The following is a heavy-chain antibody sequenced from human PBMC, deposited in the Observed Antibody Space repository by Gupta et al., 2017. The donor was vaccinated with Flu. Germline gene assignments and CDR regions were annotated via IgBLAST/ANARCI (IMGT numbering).Heavy chain of an antibody. V-gene: IGHV3-30*03. CDR1: GYTFQTID. Sequence: QAQLVESGGGVVSPGRSLRLSCPAYGYTFQTIDMHWVRQAQRKGLEGMTFVSYEGRDKYNGDSVKGRFTVSSDKSKNTLYHQLNSLQVENTAKYYSATRTTPDTAVVPYYYGVDVWGQGTRATVSS. CDR2: VSYEGRDK. D-gene: IGHD5-18*01. J-gene: IGHJ6*02. CDR3: ATRTTPDTAVVPYYYGVDV.